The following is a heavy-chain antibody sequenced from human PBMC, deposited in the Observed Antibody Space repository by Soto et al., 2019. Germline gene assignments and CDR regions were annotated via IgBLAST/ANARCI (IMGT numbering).Heavy chain of an antibody. CDR1: GFTFSSYA. D-gene: IGHD4-17*01. CDR2: ISGSGGST. CDR3: AVLDYVVLRFYYYGMDV. Sequence: GGSLRLSCAASGFTFSSYAMSWVRQAPGKGLEWVSAISGSGGSTYYADSVKGRFTISRDNSKNTLYLQMNSLRAEDTAVYYCAVLDYVVLRFYYYGMDVWGQGTTVTAP. V-gene: IGHV3-23*01. J-gene: IGHJ6*02.